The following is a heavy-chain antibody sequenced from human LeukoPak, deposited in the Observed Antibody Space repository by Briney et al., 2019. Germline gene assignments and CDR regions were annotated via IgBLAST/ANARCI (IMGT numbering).Heavy chain of an antibody. CDR3: ARAAGIVATMLGHYYHGMDV. J-gene: IGHJ6*02. D-gene: IGHD5-12*01. CDR1: GGTFNSYA. V-gene: IGHV1-69*01. Sequence: SVKVSCKASGGTFNSYAISWVRQAPGQGLEWMGGIIPIFGTANYAQKFQGRVTITADESTSTAYMELSSLRSEDTAVYYCARAAGIVATMLGHYYHGMDVWGQGTTVTVSS. CDR2: IIPIFGTA.